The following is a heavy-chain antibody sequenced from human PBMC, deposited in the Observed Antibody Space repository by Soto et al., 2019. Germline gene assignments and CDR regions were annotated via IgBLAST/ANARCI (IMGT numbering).Heavy chain of an antibody. CDR2: IYYSGST. CDR3: ARVNRDYYDSSGYYYEGYYYGMDV. CDR1: GGSISSYY. Sequence: SETLSLTCTVSGGSISSYYWSWIRQPPGKGLERIGYIYYSGSTNYNPSLKSRVTISVDTSKNQFSLKLSSVTAADTAVYYCARVNRDYYDSSGYYYEGYYYGMDVWGQGTTVTVS. J-gene: IGHJ6*02. V-gene: IGHV4-59*01. D-gene: IGHD3-22*01.